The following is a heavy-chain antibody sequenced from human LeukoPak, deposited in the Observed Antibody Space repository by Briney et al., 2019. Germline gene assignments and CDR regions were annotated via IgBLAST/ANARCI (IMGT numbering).Heavy chain of an antibody. V-gene: IGHV4-39*07. J-gene: IGHJ6*03. CDR3: ARLTGTYYHYYMDV. Sequence: SETLSLTCTVSGGSISSSCCSWGWTRQPPGKGLEWIGSAHYSGSTYYNPSLKSRVTISVDTSKNQFSLKLSSVTAADTAVYYCARLTGTYYHYYMDVWGKGTTVTVSS. CDR1: GGSISSSCCS. CDR2: AHYSGST. D-gene: IGHD1-7*01.